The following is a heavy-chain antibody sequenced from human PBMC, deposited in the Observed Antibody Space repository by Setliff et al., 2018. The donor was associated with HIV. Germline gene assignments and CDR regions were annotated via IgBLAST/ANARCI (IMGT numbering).Heavy chain of an antibody. CDR2: IDYSGSA. CDR3: AREGKTALVTKYFDY. J-gene: IGHJ4*02. CDR1: GVSITSATYY. Sequence: PSETLSLICAVSGVSITSATYYWSWIRHSPGKGLEWIGYIDYSGSAFYNPSLKSRLTISRDTSKNQFSLRMKSVTAADTAVYYCAREGKTALVTKYFDYWGQGTLVTVSS. V-gene: IGHV4-31*11. D-gene: IGHD5-18*01.